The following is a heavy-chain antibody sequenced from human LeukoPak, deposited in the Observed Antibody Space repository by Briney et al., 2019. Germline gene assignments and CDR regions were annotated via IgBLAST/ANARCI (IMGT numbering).Heavy chain of an antibody. V-gene: IGHV3-66*01. CDR3: AKIAAAYCGGDCYSGAYYFDY. D-gene: IGHD2-21*02. J-gene: IGHJ4*02. CDR2: IYSGGST. CDR1: GFTVSSNY. Sequence: GGSLRLSCAASGFTVSSNYMSWVRQAPGKGLEWVSVIYSGGSTYYADSVKGRFTISRDNSKNTLYLQMNSLRAEDTAVYYCAKIAAAYCGGDCYSGAYYFDYWGQGTLVTVSS.